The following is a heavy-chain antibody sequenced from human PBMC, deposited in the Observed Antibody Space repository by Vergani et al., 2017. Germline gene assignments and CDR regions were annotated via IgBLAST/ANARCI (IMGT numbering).Heavy chain of an antibody. CDR3: AKEGGGYCSGGTCYPEY. CDR2: FYSSGST. CDR1: GGSISSSDYY. V-gene: IGHV4-39*01. J-gene: IGHJ4*02. Sequence: QLQLQESGPGLVKPSETLSLICTVSGGSISSSDYYWGWIRQPPGKGLEWIGSFYSSGSTFYNPSLNSRVTISIDTSRNQFSLNLNSMTAADTAVYYCAKEGGGYCSGGTCYPEYWGQGTLVIVSS. D-gene: IGHD2-15*01.